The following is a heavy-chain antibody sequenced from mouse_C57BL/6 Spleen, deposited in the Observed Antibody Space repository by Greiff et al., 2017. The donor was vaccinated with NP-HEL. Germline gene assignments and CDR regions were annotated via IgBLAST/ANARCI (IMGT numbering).Heavy chain of an antibody. CDR1: GYSITSGYY. D-gene: IGHD2-3*01. CDR3: ARGWLLHFDY. CDR2: ISYDGSN. Sequence: VQLQQSGPGLVKPSQSLSLTCSVTGYSITSGYYWNWIRQFPGNKLEWMGYISYDGSNNYNPSLKNRISITRDTSKNQVFLKLNSVTTEDTATYYCARGWLLHFDYWGQGTTLTVSS. J-gene: IGHJ2*01. V-gene: IGHV3-6*01.